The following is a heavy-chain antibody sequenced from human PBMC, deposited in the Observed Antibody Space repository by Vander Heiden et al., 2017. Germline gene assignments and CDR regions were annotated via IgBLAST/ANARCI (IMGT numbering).Heavy chain of an antibody. Sequence: EVQLVESGGGLVKPGGSLRLSCAASGFTFSRYSMNWVRQAPGKGLEWVSSISSSSSYIYYADSVKGRFTISRDNAKNSLYLQMNSLRAEDTAVYYCARDKAARDYYYYGMDVWGQGTTVTVSS. CDR1: GFTFSRYS. J-gene: IGHJ6*02. V-gene: IGHV3-21*01. D-gene: IGHD6-6*01. CDR3: ARDKAARDYYYYGMDV. CDR2: ISSSSSYI.